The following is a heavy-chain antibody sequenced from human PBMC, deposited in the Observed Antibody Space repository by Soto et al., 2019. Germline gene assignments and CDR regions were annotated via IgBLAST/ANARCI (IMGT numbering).Heavy chain of an antibody. J-gene: IGHJ2*01. D-gene: IGHD3-16*02. Sequence: PSETLSLTCAVYGGSFSGYYWSWLRQPPGKGLEWIGEINHSGSTNYNPSLKSRVTISVDTSKNQFSLKLSSVTAADTAVYYCARGGDYIWGSYRPSYFDLWGRGTLVTVSS. CDR3: ARGGDYIWGSYRPSYFDL. CDR1: GGSFSGYY. CDR2: INHSGST. V-gene: IGHV4-34*01.